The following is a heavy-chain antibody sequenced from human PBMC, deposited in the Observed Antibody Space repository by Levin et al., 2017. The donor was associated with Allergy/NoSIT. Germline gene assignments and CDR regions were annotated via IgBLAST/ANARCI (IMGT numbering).Heavy chain of an antibody. D-gene: IGHD2-2*01. CDR1: GFTFSSFG. CDR2: ISSSGSTM. CDR3: ARPGYCSSTSCWTGAFDS. J-gene: IGHJ3*02. Sequence: GESLKISCAASGFTFSSFGMNWVRQPPGKGLEWVSYISSSGSTMYYADSVKGRFTISRDNAKNSLYLQMNSLRAEDTAVYYCARPGYCSSTSCWTGAFDSWGQGTMVTVSS. V-gene: IGHV3-48*01.